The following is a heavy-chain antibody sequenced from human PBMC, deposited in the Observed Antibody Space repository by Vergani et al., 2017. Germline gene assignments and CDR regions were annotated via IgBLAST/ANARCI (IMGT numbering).Heavy chain of an antibody. D-gene: IGHD2-2*01. CDR1: GCSISSGYY. Sequence: QVQLQESGPGLVKPSETLSLTCTVSGCSISSGYYWGWIRQPPGKGLEWIGSIYHSGSTYYNPSLKSRVTISVDTSKNQFSLKLSSVTAADTAVYYCASFDLGYCSSTSCYYFDYWGQGTLVTVSS. V-gene: IGHV4-38-2*02. CDR2: IYHSGST. CDR3: ASFDLGYCSSTSCYYFDY. J-gene: IGHJ4*02.